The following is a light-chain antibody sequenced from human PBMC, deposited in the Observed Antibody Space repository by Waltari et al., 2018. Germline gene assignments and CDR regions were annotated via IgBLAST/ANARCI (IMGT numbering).Light chain of an antibody. CDR3: QSYDGSLSVV. V-gene: IGLV1-40*01. CDR2: GNN. CDR1: GSNIWAGYD. Sequence: QSALTQPPPVSGAPGQRVTTSCTGSGSNIWAGYDVPGDQQFTGPAPKLRLYGNNNRSSGVPDRFSASKTGTSASLAITGLQAEEEADYYCQSYDGSLSVVFGGGTKLTVV. J-gene: IGLJ2*01.